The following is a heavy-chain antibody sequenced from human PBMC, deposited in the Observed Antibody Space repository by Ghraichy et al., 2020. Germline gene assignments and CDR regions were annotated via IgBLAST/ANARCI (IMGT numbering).Heavy chain of an antibody. J-gene: IGHJ5*02. CDR1: GGSFSGYY. CDR3: ARGRRYQEFDP. Sequence: SETLSLTCAVYGGSFSGYYWSWIRQPPGKGLEWIGEINHSGSTNYNPSLKSRVTISVDTSKNQFSLKLSSVTAADTAVYYCARGRRYQEFDPWGQGTLVTVSS. D-gene: IGHD2-2*01. V-gene: IGHV4-34*01. CDR2: INHSGST.